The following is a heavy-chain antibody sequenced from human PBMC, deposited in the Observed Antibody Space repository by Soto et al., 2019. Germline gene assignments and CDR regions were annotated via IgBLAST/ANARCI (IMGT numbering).Heavy chain of an antibody. CDR1: GFSFSSYG. J-gene: IGHJ4*02. Sequence: GSLRLSCAASGFSFSSYGMHWVRQAPAKGLEWVAFISHDGSNDYYADSVKGRYTISRDNSKNTVYLQMNSLRVEDTAVYYCATDANEYLWEYYFDFWGQGTLVTVSS. D-gene: IGHD3-16*01. CDR3: ATDANEYLWEYYFDF. V-gene: IGHV3-30*03. CDR2: ISHDGSND.